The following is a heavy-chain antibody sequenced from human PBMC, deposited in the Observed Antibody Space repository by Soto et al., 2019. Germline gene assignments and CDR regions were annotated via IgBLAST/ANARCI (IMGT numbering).Heavy chain of an antibody. J-gene: IGHJ4*02. Sequence: QVQLVESGGGVVQPGRSLRLSCAASGFTFSSYGMHWVRQAPGKGLEWVAVIWYDGSNKYYADSVKGRFTISRDNSKNTLYLQMNSLRAKDTAVYYCARVYSSSSFFSDYWGQGTLVTVSS. D-gene: IGHD6-6*01. CDR2: IWYDGSNK. V-gene: IGHV3-33*01. CDR1: GFTFSSYG. CDR3: ARVYSSSSFFSDY.